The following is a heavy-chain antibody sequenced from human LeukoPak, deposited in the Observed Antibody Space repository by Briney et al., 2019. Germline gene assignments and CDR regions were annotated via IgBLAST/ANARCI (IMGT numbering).Heavy chain of an antibody. J-gene: IGHJ4*02. CDR1: GFTFSSYE. CDR3: AASLGPRDY. CDR2: ITSTSNSI. Sequence: GGSLRLSCAASGFTFSSYETNWVRQAPGEGLEWISYITSTSNSIYYAESVKGRFTISRDNTKNSLYLQMDSLRVEDTALYFCAASLGPRDYWGQGILVTVSS. V-gene: IGHV3-48*03. D-gene: IGHD7-27*01.